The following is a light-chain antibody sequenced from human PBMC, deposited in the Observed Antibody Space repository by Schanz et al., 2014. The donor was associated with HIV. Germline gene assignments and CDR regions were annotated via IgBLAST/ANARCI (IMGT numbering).Light chain of an antibody. CDR2: GAS. CDR1: QSITSNY. CDR3: QQTYSSWT. Sequence: EIVLTQSPGTLSLSPGERATLSCRASQSITSNYLAWYRQTPGQAPRLLIYGASTRATGIPARFSGSGSGTEFTLTISSLQPEDVASYYCQQTYSSWTFGQGTKVEIK. J-gene: IGKJ1*01. V-gene: IGKV3-20*01.